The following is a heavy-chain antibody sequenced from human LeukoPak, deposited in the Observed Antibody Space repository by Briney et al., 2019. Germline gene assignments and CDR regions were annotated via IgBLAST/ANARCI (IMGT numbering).Heavy chain of an antibody. CDR1: GGSFSGYY. CDR3: ARDGVVVVAATYFDY. J-gene: IGHJ4*02. V-gene: IGHV4-34*01. CDR2: INHSGST. Sequence: ASETLSLTCAVYGGSFSGYYWSWLRQPPGKGLEWIGEINHSGSTNYNPSLKSRVTISVDTSKNQFSLTLSSVTAADTAVYYCARDGVVVVAATYFDYWGQGTLVTVSS. D-gene: IGHD2-15*01.